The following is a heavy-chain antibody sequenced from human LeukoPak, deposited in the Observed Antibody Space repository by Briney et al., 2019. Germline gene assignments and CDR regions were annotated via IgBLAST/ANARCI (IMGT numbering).Heavy chain of an antibody. CDR1: GGSISSYY. Sequence: SETLSLTCTVSGGSISSYYWSWIRQPPGKGLEWIGYIYYSGSTNYNPSLKSRVTISVDTSKNQFSLKLSSVTAADTAVYYCARFIVVPAAMFDYWGQGTLVTVSS. J-gene: IGHJ4*02. V-gene: IGHV4-59*12. CDR2: IYYSGST. CDR3: ARFIVVPAAMFDY. D-gene: IGHD2-2*01.